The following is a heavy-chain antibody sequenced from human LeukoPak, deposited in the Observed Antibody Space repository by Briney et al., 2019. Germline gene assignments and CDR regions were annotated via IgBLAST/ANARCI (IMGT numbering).Heavy chain of an antibody. V-gene: IGHV3-48*03. CDR2: ISSSGSSI. Sequence: PGGSLRLSCAASGFTFSSYGMNWVRQAPGKGLEWVSYISSSGSSICYADSVKGRFTISRDNAKNSLYLQMNSLRDEDTAVYFRSNTPSYCGGGSFFGPHWGQGTLVTVSS. J-gene: IGHJ1*01. D-gene: IGHD2-15*01. CDR3: SNTPSYCGGGSFFGPH. CDR1: GFTFSSYG.